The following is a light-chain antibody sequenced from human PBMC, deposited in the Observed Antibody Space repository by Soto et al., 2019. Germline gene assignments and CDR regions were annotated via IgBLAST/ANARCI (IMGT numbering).Light chain of an antibody. CDR3: QQHGQWPIT. J-gene: IGKJ5*01. V-gene: IGKV3D-15*01. Sequence: EIVMTQSPATLSVSPGERVTLSCRASQSVMKNLAWYQHKPGQAPRLLIYGISKRATDIPDRFSGSGSGTEFTLTISSLQPEDFATYYCQQHGQWPITFGQGTRLEIK. CDR1: QSVMKN. CDR2: GIS.